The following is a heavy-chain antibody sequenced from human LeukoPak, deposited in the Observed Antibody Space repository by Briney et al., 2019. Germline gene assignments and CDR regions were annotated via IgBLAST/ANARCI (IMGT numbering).Heavy chain of an antibody. J-gene: IGHJ4*02. Sequence: GGSLRLSCAASGFAFNSYIMSWVRQAPGKGLEWVGHIKSKTDGGTTAYGAPVEGRFTISRDDAERTVYLQMKSLKAEDTAVYYCTTGSLDWGQGTLVTVSS. CDR1: GFAFNSYI. CDR2: IKSKTDGGTT. V-gene: IGHV3-15*01. CDR3: TTGSLD.